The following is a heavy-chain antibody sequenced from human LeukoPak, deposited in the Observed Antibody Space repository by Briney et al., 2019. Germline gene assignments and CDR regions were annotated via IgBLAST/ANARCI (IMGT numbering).Heavy chain of an antibody. D-gene: IGHD3-22*01. J-gene: IGHJ4*02. CDR3: ARGEWEYYDRSGYFDY. CDR1: GFXFSSYS. Sequence: PGGSLRLSCAASGFXFSSYSMNWVRQAPGKGLEWVSYISSSSSTIYYADSVKGRFTISRDNAKNSLYLQMNSLRDEDTAVYYCARGEWEYYDRSGYFDYWGQGTLVTVSS. V-gene: IGHV3-48*02. CDR2: ISSSSSTI.